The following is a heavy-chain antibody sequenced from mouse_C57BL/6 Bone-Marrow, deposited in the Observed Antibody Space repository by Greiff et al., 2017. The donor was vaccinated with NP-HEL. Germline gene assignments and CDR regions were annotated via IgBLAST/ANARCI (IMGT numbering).Heavy chain of an antibody. CDR3: ARVTTVVARMAMDY. J-gene: IGHJ4*01. CDR1: GFNIKDYY. V-gene: IGHV14-2*01. CDR2: IDPEAGET. Sequence: VQLQQSGAELVKPGASVKLSCTASGFNIKDYYMHWVKQRTEQGLEWIGRIDPEAGETKSAPKFQGKAPITADTSSNTAYLQLSSLTAEDTAVYYCARVTTVVARMAMDYWGQGTSVTVSS. D-gene: IGHD1-1*01.